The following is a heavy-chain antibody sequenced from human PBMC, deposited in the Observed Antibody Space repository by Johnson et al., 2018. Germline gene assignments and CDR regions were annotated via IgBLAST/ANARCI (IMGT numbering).Heavy chain of an antibody. J-gene: IGHJ6*02. CDR3: ARATYYYYGMDV. Sequence: QVQLQESGPGLVKPSETXSLTCTVSGGSISSYYWSWIRQPPGKGLEWIGYIYYSGSTNYNPSLKSRVTISVDTSKNQFSLKLSSVTAADTAVYYCARATYYYYGMDVWGQGTTVTVSS. V-gene: IGHV4-59*01. CDR2: IYYSGST. CDR1: GGSISSYY.